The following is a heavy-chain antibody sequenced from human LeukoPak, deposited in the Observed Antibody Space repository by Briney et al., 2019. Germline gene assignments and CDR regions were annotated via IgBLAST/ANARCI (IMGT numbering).Heavy chain of an antibody. CDR3: AKVDYWSPENYFDS. CDR1: GFTFSNAW. J-gene: IGHJ4*02. Sequence: GGSLRPSCAASGFTFSNAWMSWVRQAPGKGLESVSVITDEADTYYADSVKGRFTISRDNSQNTVFLQMNSLRAEDTAVYYCAKVDYWSPENYFDSWGQGILVTVSS. CDR2: ITDEADT. V-gene: IGHV3-53*01. D-gene: IGHD1-1*01.